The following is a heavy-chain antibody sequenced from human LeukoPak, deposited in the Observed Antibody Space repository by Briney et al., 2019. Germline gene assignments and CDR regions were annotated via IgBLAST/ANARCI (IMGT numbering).Heavy chain of an antibody. CDR1: GFTFSNYA. J-gene: IGHJ6*02. CDR3: AKDLGSAQTTYYYDSSGYYPAPYGMDV. D-gene: IGHD3-22*01. CDR2: ISSNGGST. V-gene: IGHV3-64*04. Sequence: PGGSLRLSCSASGFTFSNYAMYWVRQAPGKGLEYISAISSNGGSTYYADSVKGRFTISRDNSKNTLYLQMNSLRAEDTAVYYCAKDLGSAQTTYYYDSSGYYPAPYGMDVWGQGTTVTVSS.